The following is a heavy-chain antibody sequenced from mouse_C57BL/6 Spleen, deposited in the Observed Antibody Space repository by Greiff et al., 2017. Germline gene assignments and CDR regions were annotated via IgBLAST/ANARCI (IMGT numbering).Heavy chain of an antibody. CDR3: ARRDDYGAMDY. V-gene: IGHV5-2*01. CDR1: EYEFPSHD. CDR2: IHSDGGST. D-gene: IGHD2-4*01. Sequence: EVKVVESGGGLVQPGESLKLSCESNEYEFPSHDMSWVRKTPEKRLELVAAIHSDGGSTYYPDTMERRFIISRDNTKKTLYLQMSSLRSEDTALYYCARRDDYGAMDYWGQGTSVTVSS. J-gene: IGHJ4*01.